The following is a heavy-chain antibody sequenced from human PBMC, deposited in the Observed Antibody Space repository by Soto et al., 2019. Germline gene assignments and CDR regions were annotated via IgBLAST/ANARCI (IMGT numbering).Heavy chain of an antibody. J-gene: IGHJ4*02. D-gene: IGHD1-26*01. Sequence: SETMSVTCPVSGGYLISYDSIWIRQPPGKGLEWIGYIYYSGSTNYNPSLKSRVTISVDTSKNQFSLKLSSVTAADTAVYYCARRYGGNLDYWGQGTLVTVSS. V-gene: IGHV4-59*08. CDR1: GGYLISYD. CDR2: IYYSGST. CDR3: ARRYGGNLDY.